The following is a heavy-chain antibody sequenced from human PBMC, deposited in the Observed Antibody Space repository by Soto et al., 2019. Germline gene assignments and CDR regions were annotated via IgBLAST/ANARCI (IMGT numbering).Heavy chain of an antibody. V-gene: IGHV1-2*04. Sequence: QVQLVQSGAEVKKPGASVKVSCKASGYTFTGYYMHWVQQAPGQGLEWMGWINPNSGGTNYAQKFQGWVTMTRDTSISTAYMELSRLRSDDTAVYYCARSLGVVPAAIKGYGMDVWGQGTTVTVSS. CDR3: ARSLGVVPAAIKGYGMDV. CDR2: INPNSGGT. J-gene: IGHJ6*02. D-gene: IGHD2-2*02. CDR1: GYTFTGYY.